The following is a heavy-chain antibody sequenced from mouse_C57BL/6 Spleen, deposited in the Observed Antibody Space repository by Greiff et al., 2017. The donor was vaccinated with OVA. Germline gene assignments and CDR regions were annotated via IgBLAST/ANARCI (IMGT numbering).Heavy chain of an antibody. D-gene: IGHD1-1*01. CDR2: IDPSDSET. CDR3: ARGSYYYGSSYSYWYFDV. CDR1: GYTFTSYW. J-gene: IGHJ1*03. Sequence: QVQLQQPGAELVRPGSSVKLSCKASGYTFTSYWMHWVKQRPIQGLEWIGNIDPSDSETHYNQKFKDKATLTVDKSSSTAYMQLSSLTSEDSAVYYCARGSYYYGSSYSYWYFDVWGTGTTVTVSS. V-gene: IGHV1-52*01.